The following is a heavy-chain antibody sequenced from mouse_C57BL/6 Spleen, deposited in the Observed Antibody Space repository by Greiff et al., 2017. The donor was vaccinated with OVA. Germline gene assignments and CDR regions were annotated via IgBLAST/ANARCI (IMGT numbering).Heavy chain of an antibody. D-gene: IGHD1-1*01. J-gene: IGHJ2*01. V-gene: IGHV1-82*01. Sequence: VQLQQSGPELVKPGASVKISCKASGYAFSSSWMNWVKQRPGKGLEWIGRIYPGDGDTNYNGKFKGKATLTADKSSSTAYMQLSSLTSEDSAVYFCAVVARLDYWGQGTTLTVSS. CDR1: GYAFSSSW. CDR3: AVVARLDY. CDR2: IYPGDGDT.